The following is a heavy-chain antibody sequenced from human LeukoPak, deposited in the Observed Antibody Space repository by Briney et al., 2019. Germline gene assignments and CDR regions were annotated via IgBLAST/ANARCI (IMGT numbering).Heavy chain of an antibody. CDR3: ARDMGRGLSGMDV. D-gene: IGHD1-26*01. J-gene: IGHJ6*02. V-gene: IGHV4-39*07. CDR1: GGSINSSNYN. CDR2: VYYSGLT. Sequence: PSETLSLTCTVSGGSINSSNYNWGWIRQPPRRGPEWLASVYYSGLTYYNPSLKSRVTISVDTSKNQFSLKLSSVTAADTAVYYCARDMGRGLSGMDVWGQGTTVTVSS.